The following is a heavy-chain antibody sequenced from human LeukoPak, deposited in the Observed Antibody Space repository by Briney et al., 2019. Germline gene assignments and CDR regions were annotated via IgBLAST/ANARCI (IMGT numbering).Heavy chain of an antibody. Sequence: PGGSLRLSCAVSGFTVSSNYMSWVRQAPGKGLEWVSVLYSGGNTYYADSVKGRFTISRDNSKNTLYLQMNSLRAEDTAVYYCAKTGERDYWGRGTLVTVSS. CDR1: GFTVSSNY. D-gene: IGHD7-27*01. V-gene: IGHV3-53*01. CDR3: AKTGERDY. CDR2: LYSGGNT. J-gene: IGHJ4*02.